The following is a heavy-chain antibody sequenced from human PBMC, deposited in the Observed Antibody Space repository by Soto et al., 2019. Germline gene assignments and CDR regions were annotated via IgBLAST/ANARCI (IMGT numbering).Heavy chain of an antibody. CDR2: INHSGST. V-gene: IGHV4-34*01. J-gene: IGHJ4*02. Sequence: SETLSLTCAVYGGSFSGYYWSWIRQPPGKGLEWIGEINHSGSTNFNPSLKSRVTISVDTSKNQFSLKLSSVTAADTAVYYCASFSADYIEGWGQGTLVTVSS. CDR1: GGSFSGYY. CDR3: ASFSADYIEG. D-gene: IGHD4-4*01.